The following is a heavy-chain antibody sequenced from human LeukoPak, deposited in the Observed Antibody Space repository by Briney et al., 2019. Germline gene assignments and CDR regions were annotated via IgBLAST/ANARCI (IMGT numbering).Heavy chain of an antibody. V-gene: IGHV1-24*01. CDR1: GYTFTSYG. D-gene: IGHD6-19*01. Sequence: ASVKVSCKASGYTFTSYGISWVRQAPGQGLEWMGGFDPEDGETIYAQKFQGRVTMTEDTSTDTAYMELSSLRSEDTAVYYCATDRYSSWYSYWGQGTLVTVSS. J-gene: IGHJ4*02. CDR3: ATDRYSSWYSY. CDR2: FDPEDGET.